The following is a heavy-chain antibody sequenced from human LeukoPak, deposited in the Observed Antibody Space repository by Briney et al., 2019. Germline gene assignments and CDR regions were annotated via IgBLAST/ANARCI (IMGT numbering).Heavy chain of an antibody. V-gene: IGHV3-30*18. CDR1: GFTFSSYG. J-gene: IGHJ4*02. CDR3: AKDQERWLTPGYPQQNPFDY. D-gene: IGHD6-19*01. Sequence: GGSLRLSCAASGFTFSSYGMHWVRQAPGKGLEWVAVISYDGSNKYYADSVKGRFTISRDNSKNTLYLQMNSLRAEDTAVYYCAKDQERWLTPGYPQQNPFDYWGQGTLVTVSS. CDR2: ISYDGSNK.